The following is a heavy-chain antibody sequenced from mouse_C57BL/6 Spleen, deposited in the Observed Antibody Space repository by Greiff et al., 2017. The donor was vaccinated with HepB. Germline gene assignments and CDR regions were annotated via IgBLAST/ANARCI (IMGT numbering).Heavy chain of an antibody. D-gene: IGHD1-1*01. CDR2: INPNNGGT. CDR3: ARRALYANYFDY. J-gene: IGHJ2*01. Sequence: EVQLQQSGPELVKPGASVKISCKASGYTFTDYYMNWVKQSHGKSLEWIGDINPNNGGTSYNQKFKGKATLTVDKSSSTAYMELRSLTSEDSAVYYCARRALYANYFDYWGQGTTLTVSS. V-gene: IGHV1-26*01. CDR1: GYTFTDYY.